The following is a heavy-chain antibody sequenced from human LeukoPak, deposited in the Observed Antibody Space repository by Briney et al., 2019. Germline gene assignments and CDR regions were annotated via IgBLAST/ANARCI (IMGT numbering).Heavy chain of an antibody. CDR3: ARDLRASGARYSGYVDYFDY. Sequence: SETLSLTCTVSGYSISSGYYWGWIRQPPGKGLEWIGSIYHSGSTYYNPSLKSRVTISVDTSKNQFSLKLSSVTAADTAVYYCARDLRASGARYSGYVDYFDYWGQGTLVTVSS. CDR2: IYHSGST. V-gene: IGHV4-38-2*02. J-gene: IGHJ4*02. D-gene: IGHD5-12*01. CDR1: GYSISSGYY.